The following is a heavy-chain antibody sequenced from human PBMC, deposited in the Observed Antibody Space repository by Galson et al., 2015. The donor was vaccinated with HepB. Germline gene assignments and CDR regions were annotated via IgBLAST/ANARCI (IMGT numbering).Heavy chain of an antibody. CDR3: ARLVRAVAKRWDFDY. J-gene: IGHJ4*02. D-gene: IGHD6-19*01. CDR1: GGSISSYY. CDR2: IYYSGST. Sequence: TLSLTCTVSGGSISSYYWSWIRQPPGKGLEWIGYIYYSGSTNYNPSLKSRVTISVDTSKNQFSLKLSSVTAADTAVYYCARLVRAVAKRWDFDYWGQGTLVTVPS. V-gene: IGHV4-59*08.